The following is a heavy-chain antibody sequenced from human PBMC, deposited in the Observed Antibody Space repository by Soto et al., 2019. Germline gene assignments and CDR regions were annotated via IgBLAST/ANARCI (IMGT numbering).Heavy chain of an antibody. Sequence: SVQVSLKASCYSFTCYYMHWVRQAPGQGLEWMGWINPNSGGTNYAQKFQGTVTMTRDTSISTAYMELSRLGSDGTAVYYCARDMVYYYDSSGYSGADYWGQGTLVTLSS. D-gene: IGHD3-22*01. J-gene: IGHJ4*02. CDR1: CYSFTCYY. CDR2: INPNSGGT. V-gene: IGHV1-2*02. CDR3: ARDMVYYYDSSGYSGADY.